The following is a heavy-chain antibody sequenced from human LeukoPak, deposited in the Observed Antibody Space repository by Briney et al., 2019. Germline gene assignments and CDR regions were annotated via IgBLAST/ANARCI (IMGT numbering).Heavy chain of an antibody. V-gene: IGHV4-59*01. CDR3: ARDGPGSGWFYFDY. CDR2: VYNSGST. CDR1: GGSISSYY. Sequence: SETLSLTCTVSGGSISSYYWSWIRQPPGKGLEWIGDVYNSGSTDYSPSLKSRVTISVDTSKNQFSLKLTSVTAADTAVYYCARDGPGSGWFYFDYWGQGALVTVSS. J-gene: IGHJ4*02. D-gene: IGHD6-19*01.